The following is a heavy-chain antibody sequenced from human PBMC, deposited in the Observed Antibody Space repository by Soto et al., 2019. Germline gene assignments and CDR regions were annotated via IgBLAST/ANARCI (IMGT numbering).Heavy chain of an antibody. V-gene: IGHV1-46*03. CDR2: INPSGGST. CDR3: ARDLNFDYYDSSGYFDY. J-gene: IGHJ4*02. Sequence: ASVKVSCKASGYTFTSYYMHWVRQAPGQGLEWMGIINPSGGSTSYAQKFQGRVTMTRDTSTSTVYMELSSLRSEDTAVYYCARDLNFDYYDSSGYFDYWGQGTLVTVSS. D-gene: IGHD3-22*01. CDR1: GYTFTSYY.